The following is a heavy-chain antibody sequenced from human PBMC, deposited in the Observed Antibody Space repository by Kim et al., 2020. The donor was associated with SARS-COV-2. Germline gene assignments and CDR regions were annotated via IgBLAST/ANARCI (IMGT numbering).Heavy chain of an antibody. V-gene: IGHV4-4*02. CDR3: ARVPGITMVRGGGDWFDP. D-gene: IGHD3-10*01. J-gene: IGHJ5*02. Sequence: KSRVTISVDKSKNQFSLKLSSVTAADTAVYYCARVPGITMVRGGGDWFDPWGQGTLVTVSS.